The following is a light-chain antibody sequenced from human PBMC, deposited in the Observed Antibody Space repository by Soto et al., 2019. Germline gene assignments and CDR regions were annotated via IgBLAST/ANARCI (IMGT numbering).Light chain of an antibody. Sequence: QSALTQPPSASGSPGQSVAISCTGTSSDVGGYNYVSWYQQHPGKAPKLMIYEVSNRPSGVSDRFSGAKSGNTAYLTISGLQPEDEADYFCCSFTSISTYVFGSGTKVTVL. CDR3: CSFTSISTYV. CDR2: EVS. V-gene: IGLV2-14*01. J-gene: IGLJ1*01. CDR1: SSDVGGYNY.